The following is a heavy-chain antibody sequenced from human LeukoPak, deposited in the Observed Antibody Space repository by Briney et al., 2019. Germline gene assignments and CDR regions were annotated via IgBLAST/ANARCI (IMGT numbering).Heavy chain of an antibody. J-gene: IGHJ4*02. CDR1: GGSMSNIYY. D-gene: IGHD3-9*01. V-gene: IGHV4-39*07. CDR3: AISLPYDILTGYPTYYFDY. CDR2: IFYSGIT. Sequence: PSETLSLTCNVSGGSMSNIYYWGWIRQPPGKGLEWIGNIFYSGITYYNPSLRSRVTISVDTSKNQFSLKLSSVTAADTAVYYCAISLPYDILTGYPTYYFDYWGQGTLVTVSS.